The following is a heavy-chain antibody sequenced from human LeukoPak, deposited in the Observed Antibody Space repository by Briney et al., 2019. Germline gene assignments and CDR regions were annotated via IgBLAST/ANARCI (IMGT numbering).Heavy chain of an antibody. D-gene: IGHD3-22*01. V-gene: IGHV1-8*01. CDR2: MNTNSGNT. CDR1: GYTFTSYD. CDR3: ARVDSSGPIDY. Sequence: ASVKVSCKASGYTFTSYDIICWRQPTGQGREWMGWMNTNSGNTGYAQKFQGRVTMTRNTSISTAYMELSSLRSKDTAVYYCARVDSSGPIDYWGQGTLVTVSS. J-gene: IGHJ4*02.